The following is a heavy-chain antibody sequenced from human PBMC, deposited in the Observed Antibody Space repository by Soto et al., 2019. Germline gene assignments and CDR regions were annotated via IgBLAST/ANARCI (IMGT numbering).Heavy chain of an antibody. J-gene: IGHJ3*02. D-gene: IGHD3-3*01. CDR2: IIPIFGTA. Sequence: SVKVSCKASGGTFSSYAISWVRQAPGQGLEWMGGIIPIFGTANYAQKFQGRVTITADESTSTAYMELSSLRSEDTAVYYCARDLAPPRITIFGVVIRSRPLDAFDIWGQGTLVPVSS. V-gene: IGHV1-69*13. CDR1: GGTFSSYA. CDR3: ARDLAPPRITIFGVVIRSRPLDAFDI.